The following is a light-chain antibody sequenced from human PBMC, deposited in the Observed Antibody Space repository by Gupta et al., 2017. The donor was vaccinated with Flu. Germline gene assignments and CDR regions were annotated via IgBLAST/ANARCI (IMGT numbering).Light chain of an antibody. V-gene: IGLV1-44*01. CDR2: NDN. CDR3: AAWDAIMNAYV. J-gene: IGLJ1*01. CDR1: TSNIGSNA. Sequence: QSTLTQPPSASGSPGQRVTISCSGTTSNIGSNAVNWYQHLPVTSPKLLIYNDNQRPPGVPARFSGTKSATSATMTISGLQAEDEASYYCAAWDAIMNAYVFGSGTKVTGL.